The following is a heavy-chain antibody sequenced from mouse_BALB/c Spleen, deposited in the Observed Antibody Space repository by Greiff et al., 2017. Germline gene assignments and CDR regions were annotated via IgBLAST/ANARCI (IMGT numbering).Heavy chain of an antibody. CDR2: IDPYNGGT. D-gene: IGHD1-2*01. V-gene: IGHV1S135*01. CDR1: GYAFTSYN. Sequence: VQLQQSGAELVKPGASVKVSCKASGYAFTSYNMYWVKQSHGKSLEWIGYIDPYNGGTSYNQKFKGKATLTVDKSSSTAYMHLNSLTSEDSAVYYCARSPFTTATFPDVWGAGTTVTVSS. CDR3: ARSPFTTATFPDV. J-gene: IGHJ1*01.